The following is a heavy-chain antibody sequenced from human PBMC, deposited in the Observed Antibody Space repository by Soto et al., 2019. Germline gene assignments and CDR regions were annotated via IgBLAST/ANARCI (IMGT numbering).Heavy chain of an antibody. J-gene: IGHJ4*02. Sequence: GGSLRLSCAASGFTFSSYTMHWVRQAPGKGLEWVAVISYDGSNKYYADSVKGRFAISRDNSKNTLYLQMNSLRAEDTAVYYCARDPKYSYGSNYFHFWGQGTLVPVYS. CDR1: GFTFSSYT. V-gene: IGHV3-30*09. CDR2: ISYDGSNK. CDR3: ARDPKYSYGSNYFHF. D-gene: IGHD5-18*01.